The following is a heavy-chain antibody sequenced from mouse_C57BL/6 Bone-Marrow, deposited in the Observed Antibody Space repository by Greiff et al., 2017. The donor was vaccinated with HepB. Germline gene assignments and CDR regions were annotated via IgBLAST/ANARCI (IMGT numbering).Heavy chain of an antibody. Sequence: EVQLQQSGPELVKPGASVKIPCKASGYTFTDYNMDWVKQSHGKSLEWIGDINPNNGGTIYNQKFKGKATLTVDKSSSTAYMELRSLTSEDTAVYYCANYGSGGFDVWGTGTTVTVSS. V-gene: IGHV1-18*01. CDR2: INPNNGGT. CDR1: GYTFTDYN. CDR3: ANYGSGGFDV. J-gene: IGHJ1*03. D-gene: IGHD1-1*01.